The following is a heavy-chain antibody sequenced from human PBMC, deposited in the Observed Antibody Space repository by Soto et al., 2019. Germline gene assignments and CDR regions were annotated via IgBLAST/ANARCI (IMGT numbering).Heavy chain of an antibody. Sequence: GASVKVSCKASGYTFTSYYMHWVRQAPGQGLEWMGIINPSGGSTSYAQKFQGRVTMTRDTSTSTVYMELSSLRSEDTAVYYCAREKEGFGELNPYYFDYWGQGTLVTVSS. J-gene: IGHJ4*02. D-gene: IGHD3-10*01. CDR1: GYTFTSYY. CDR3: AREKEGFGELNPYYFDY. V-gene: IGHV1-46*03. CDR2: INPSGGST.